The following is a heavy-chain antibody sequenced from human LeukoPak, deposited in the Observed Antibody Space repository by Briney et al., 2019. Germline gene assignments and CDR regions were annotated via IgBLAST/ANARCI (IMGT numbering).Heavy chain of an antibody. CDR1: GFTFSIYG. Sequence: PGRSLRLSCAASGFTFSIYGMHWVRQAPGKGLEWVAVISYDGSNKYFTDSVKGRFTISRDNSKNTLYLQMNSLRAEDTAVYYCVKGFYVAGNYYFDYWGQGTLVTVSS. D-gene: IGHD6-19*01. CDR3: VKGFYVAGNYYFDY. J-gene: IGHJ4*02. CDR2: ISYDGSNK. V-gene: IGHV3-30*18.